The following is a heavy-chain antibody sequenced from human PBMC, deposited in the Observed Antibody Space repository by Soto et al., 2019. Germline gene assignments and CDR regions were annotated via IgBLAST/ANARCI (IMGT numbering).Heavy chain of an antibody. CDR3: ARDGSSNHYYYYGMDV. J-gene: IGHJ6*02. CDR2: IWYDGSNK. Sequence: QVQLVESGGGVVQPGRSLRLSCAASGFTFSSYGMHWVRQAPGKGLEWVAVIWYDGSNKYYADAVKGRFTISRDNSKNKLYLQMNSLRAEDTAVYYCARDGSSNHYYYYGMDVWGQGTTVTVSS. CDR1: GFTFSSYG. V-gene: IGHV3-33*01. D-gene: IGHD6-13*01.